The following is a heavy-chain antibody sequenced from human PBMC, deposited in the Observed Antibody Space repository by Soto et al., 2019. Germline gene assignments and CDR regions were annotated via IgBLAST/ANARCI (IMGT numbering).Heavy chain of an antibody. Sequence: GGSLRLSCAASGFTFSSYAMHWVRQAPGKGLEWVAVISYDGSNNYYADSVEGRFTISRENSKNTLYLQMNSLRAEDTAVYYCARGVWGVEGNFMDYWGQGTLVTVSS. CDR3: ARGVWGVEGNFMDY. CDR2: ISYDGSNN. V-gene: IGHV3-30-3*01. J-gene: IGHJ4*02. D-gene: IGHD3-16*01. CDR1: GFTFSSYA.